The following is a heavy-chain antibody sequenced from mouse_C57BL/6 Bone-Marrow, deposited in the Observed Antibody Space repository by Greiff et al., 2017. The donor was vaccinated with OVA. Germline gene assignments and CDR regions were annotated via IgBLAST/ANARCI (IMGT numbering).Heavy chain of an antibody. J-gene: IGHJ4*01. CDR1: GFTFSSYG. CDR3: ARLYYAMDY. CDR2: ISSGGSYT. Sequence: EVKLVESGGDLVKPGGSLKLSCAASGFTFSSYGMSWVRQTPDKRLEWVATISSGGSYTYYPASVKGRFTISRDNAKNTLYLQMSSLKSEDTAMYYCARLYYAMDYWGQGTSVTVSS. V-gene: IGHV5-6*01.